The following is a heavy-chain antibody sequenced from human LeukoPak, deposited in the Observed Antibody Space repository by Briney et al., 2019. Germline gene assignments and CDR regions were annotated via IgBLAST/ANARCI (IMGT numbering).Heavy chain of an antibody. D-gene: IGHD4-17*01. Sequence: SETLSLTCAVYGGSFSGYYWSWIRQHPGKGLEWIGYIYYSGSTYYNPSLKSRVTISVDTSKNQFSLKLSSVTAADTAVYYCARSPGTVTTENFFDYWGQGTLVTVSS. V-gene: IGHV4-31*11. CDR3: ARSPGTVTTENFFDY. J-gene: IGHJ4*02. CDR1: GGSFSGYY. CDR2: IYYSGST.